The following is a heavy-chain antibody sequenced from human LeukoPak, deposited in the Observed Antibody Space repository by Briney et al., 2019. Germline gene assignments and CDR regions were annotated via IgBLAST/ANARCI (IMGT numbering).Heavy chain of an antibody. J-gene: IGHJ4*02. CDR3: ARVSKRVLVAAVAGM. D-gene: IGHD6-19*01. V-gene: IGHV1-3*01. Sequence: ASVKVSCKASGYTFTSYAMHWVRQAPGQRLEWMGWINAGNGNTKYSQKFQGRVTITRDTSASTAYMELSSLRSEDTAVYYCARVSKRVLVAAVAGMWGQGTLVTVSS. CDR2: INAGNGNT. CDR1: GYTFTSYA.